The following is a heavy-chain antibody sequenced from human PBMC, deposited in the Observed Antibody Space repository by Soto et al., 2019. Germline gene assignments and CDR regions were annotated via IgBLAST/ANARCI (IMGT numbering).Heavy chain of an antibody. Sequence: KPSETLSLTCTVSGGSISSYSWSWIRQPAGKGLEWIGRIYTSVSTIYTALLKVRVTMATDTSKHRFSLELSSVTAADTALYYCARDAGFLEWFDSFDNWGQGTMVTVSS. D-gene: IGHD3-3*01. V-gene: IGHV4-4*07. CDR2: IYTSVST. CDR3: ARDAGFLEWFDSFDN. J-gene: IGHJ3*02. CDR1: GGSISSYS.